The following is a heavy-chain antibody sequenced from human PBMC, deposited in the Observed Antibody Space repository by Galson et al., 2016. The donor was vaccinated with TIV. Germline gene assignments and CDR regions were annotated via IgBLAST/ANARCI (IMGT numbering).Heavy chain of an antibody. CDR3: ARDLLRTGARNFDY. CDR2: IIPSGGST. D-gene: IGHD3/OR15-3a*01. V-gene: IGHV1-46*03. Sequence: SVKVSCKASGYTFTNYFVHWVRQAPGQGLEWMGLIIPSGGSTSYTQKFQGRVTVTRDMSTNTVYMELSSLTSEDTAVYYCARDLLRTGARNFDYWGQGTLVTVSS. CDR1: GYTFTNYF. J-gene: IGHJ4*02.